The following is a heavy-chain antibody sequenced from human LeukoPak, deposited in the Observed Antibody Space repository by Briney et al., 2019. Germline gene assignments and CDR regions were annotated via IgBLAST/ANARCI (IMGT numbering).Heavy chain of an antibody. J-gene: IGHJ6*02. CDR2: MYPGDSDT. CDR1: GYSFTSYW. D-gene: IGHD3-10*01. CDR3: ARRGDQNYYYYGMDV. Sequence: GESLKISCKGSGYSFTSYWIGWARQMPGKGLEWMGIMYPGDSDTRYSPSFQGQVTISADKSISTAYLQWSSLKASDTAIYYCARRGDQNYYYYGMDVWGQGTTVTVSS. V-gene: IGHV5-51*01.